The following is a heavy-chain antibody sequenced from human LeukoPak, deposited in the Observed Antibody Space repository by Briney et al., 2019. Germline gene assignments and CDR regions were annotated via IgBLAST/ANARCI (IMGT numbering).Heavy chain of an antibody. D-gene: IGHD6-13*01. CDR3: ARDLSRQSAAGGY. V-gene: IGHV1-2*02. J-gene: IGHJ4*02. Sequence: GASVKVSCKASGYTFTGYYTHWVRQAPGQGLEWMGWINPKSGATNYAQKFQDRVTMTRDTSITTAYMELSRLKSDDTAIYYCARDLSRQSAAGGYWGQGTLVTVSS. CDR2: INPKSGAT. CDR1: GYTFTGYY.